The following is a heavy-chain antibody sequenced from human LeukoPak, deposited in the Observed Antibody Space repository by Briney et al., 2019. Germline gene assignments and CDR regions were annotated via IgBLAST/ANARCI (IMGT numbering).Heavy chain of an antibody. D-gene: IGHD5-12*01. V-gene: IGHV4-34*01. J-gene: IGHJ3*02. CDR3: ATHRRSGSGGSENAFEI. CDR1: GGSFSGYY. CDR2: NNHSGST. Sequence: SETLSLTCAVYGGSFSGYYWSWIRQPPAKGLEWISENNHSGSTNYNPSLKSRVTISVDTSKNQFSLKLSSVNAADTTIYYCATHRRSGSGGSENAFEIWGQGTMVTVSS.